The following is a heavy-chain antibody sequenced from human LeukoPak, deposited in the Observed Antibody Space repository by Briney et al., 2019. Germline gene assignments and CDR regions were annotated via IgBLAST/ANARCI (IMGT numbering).Heavy chain of an antibody. D-gene: IGHD2-2*03. CDR3: ARPGWISPYYYGMDV. CDR2: IYYSGST. V-gene: IGHV4-39*01. Sequence: SETLSLTCTVSGGSISSSSYYWGWIRQPPGKGLEWIGSIYYSGSTYYNPSLKSRVTISVDTSKNQLSLKLSSVTAADTAVYYCARPGWISPYYYGMDVWGQGTTVTVSS. J-gene: IGHJ6*02. CDR1: GGSISSSSYY.